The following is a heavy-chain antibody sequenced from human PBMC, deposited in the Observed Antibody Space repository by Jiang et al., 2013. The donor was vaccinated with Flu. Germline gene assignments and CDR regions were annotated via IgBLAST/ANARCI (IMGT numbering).Heavy chain of an antibody. J-gene: IGHJ4*02. D-gene: IGHD1-1*01. CDR1: GYYFSSFW. Sequence: AEVKKPGESLKISCKGSGYYFSSFWIAWVRQMPGRGLELVGIIYPAGSDTRYSPSFQGQVTISADKSVSTAYLQWRSLKASDTAMYYCARLMSTMTPLDYWGQGTLVTVSS. CDR2: IYPAGSDT. V-gene: IGHV5-51*01. CDR3: ARLMSTMTPLDY.